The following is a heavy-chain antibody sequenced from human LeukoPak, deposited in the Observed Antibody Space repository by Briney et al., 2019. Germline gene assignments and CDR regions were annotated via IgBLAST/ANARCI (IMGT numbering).Heavy chain of an antibody. CDR3: ASPNHYYDSSGYYYDYYYYMDV. CDR1: GFTFDDYA. Sequence: PGGSLRLSCAASGFTFDDYAMHWVRQAPGKGLEWVSLISWDGGSTYYADSVKGRFTISRDNAKNSLYLQMNSLRAEDTAVYYCASPNHYYDSSGYYYDYYYYMDVWGKGTTVTVSS. V-gene: IGHV3-43D*03. D-gene: IGHD3-22*01. J-gene: IGHJ6*03. CDR2: ISWDGGST.